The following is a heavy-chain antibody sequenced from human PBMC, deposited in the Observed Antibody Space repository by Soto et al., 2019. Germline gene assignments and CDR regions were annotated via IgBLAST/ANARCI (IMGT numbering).Heavy chain of an antibody. D-gene: IGHD2-2*01. Sequence: QVQLVESGGGVVQPGRSLRLSCAASGFTFRNYGMYWVRQAPGKGLEWVAVIWSDGSNKNYADSVKGRFTISRDNSKNTLYLQMNSLRAEDTAVYYCARDELYCSSTNCPYYYYGMDVWGQGTTVTVSS. V-gene: IGHV3-33*01. CDR3: ARDELYCSSTNCPYYYYGMDV. J-gene: IGHJ6*02. CDR2: IWSDGSNK. CDR1: GFTFRNYG.